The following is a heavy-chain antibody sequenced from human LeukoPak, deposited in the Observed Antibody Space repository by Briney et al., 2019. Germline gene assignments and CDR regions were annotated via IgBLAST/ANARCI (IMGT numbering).Heavy chain of an antibody. D-gene: IGHD3-10*01. Sequence: GGSLRLSCAASGFTLRTYGMHWVRHAPGKGLEWVAFIRYDGNKKYYADSVKGRLTISRDNSQSTLYLQMNSLRPEDTAVYYCAKDPYGSENYYCYMEVWGKGTTVTVSS. CDR3: AKDPYGSENYYCYMEV. CDR2: IRYDGNKK. V-gene: IGHV3-30*02. J-gene: IGHJ6*03. CDR1: GFTLRTYG.